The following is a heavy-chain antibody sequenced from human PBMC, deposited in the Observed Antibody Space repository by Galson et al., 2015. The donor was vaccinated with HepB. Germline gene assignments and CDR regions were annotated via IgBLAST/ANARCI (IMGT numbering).Heavy chain of an antibody. CDR1: GYTFSTYD. Sequence: SVKVSCKASGYTFSTYDINWVRQATGQGLEWLGWMSPNSGYTGYAQEFQDRVTMTRDTSISTDYLELNSLRAEDTAVYYCARNLPRTGDFDFWGQGTLVTVSS. D-gene: IGHD7-27*01. V-gene: IGHV1-8*01. CDR2: MSPNSGYT. J-gene: IGHJ4*02. CDR3: ARNLPRTGDFDF.